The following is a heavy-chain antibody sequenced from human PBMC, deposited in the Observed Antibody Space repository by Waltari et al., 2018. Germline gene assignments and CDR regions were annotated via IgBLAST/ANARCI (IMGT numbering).Heavy chain of an antibody. V-gene: IGHV1-8*03. D-gene: IGHD5-12*01. CDR2: MNPNSGNT. CDR1: GYPFTDYY. Sequence: VQLVQSGAEVKKPGATVKISCKASGYPFTDYYMHWVQQAPGQGLEWMGWMNPNSGNTGYAQKFQGRVTITRNTSISTAYMELSSLRSEDMAVYYCARVAGYNSYWYFDLWGRGTLVTVSS. J-gene: IGHJ2*01. CDR3: ARVAGYNSYWYFDL.